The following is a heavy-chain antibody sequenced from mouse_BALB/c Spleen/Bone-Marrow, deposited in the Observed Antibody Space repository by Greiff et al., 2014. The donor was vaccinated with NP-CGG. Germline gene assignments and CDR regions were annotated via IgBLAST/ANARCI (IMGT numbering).Heavy chain of an antibody. D-gene: IGHD4-1*01. V-gene: IGHV2-9*02. CDR2: IWAGGST. CDR1: GFSLTNYG. J-gene: IGHJ3*01. Sequence: VQLQQSGPGLVAPSQSLSITCTVSGFSLTNYGAHWVRQPPGKGLEWLGVIWAGGSTNYNSALMSRLSISKDNSKSQVFLQMNSLQTDDTAMYYCAREGGTGFASWGQGTLVTVSA. CDR3: AREGGTGFAS.